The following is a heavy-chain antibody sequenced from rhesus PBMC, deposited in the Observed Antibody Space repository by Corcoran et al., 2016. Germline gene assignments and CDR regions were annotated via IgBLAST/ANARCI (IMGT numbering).Heavy chain of an antibody. CDR3: ARGGYNFGTGYSIDD. Sequence: QVQLQESGPGVVKPSETLSLTCAVSGGSISSGYDWSWIRQPPGKGLEWIGYIYGSSGSTNDNPSLKNRGTIPKDPSKNQFALKLSAGTAADRAVDYGARGGYNFGTGYSIDDGGQGVPVTVSS. CDR1: GGSISSGYD. CDR2: IYGSSGST. D-gene: IGHD3-3*01. V-gene: IGHV4-76*01. J-gene: IGHJ4*01.